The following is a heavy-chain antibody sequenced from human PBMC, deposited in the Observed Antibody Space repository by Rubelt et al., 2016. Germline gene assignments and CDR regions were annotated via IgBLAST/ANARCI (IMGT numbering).Heavy chain of an antibody. V-gene: IGHV4-34*01. CDR2: INHSGST. Sequence: KPSETLSLTCAVYGGSFSGYYWSWIRQPPGKGLEWIGEINHSGSTYYNPSLKSRVTISVDTSKNQFSLKLSSVTAADTAVYYCARLRGSGSYYFRGAGYWGQGTLVTVSS. D-gene: IGHD3-10*01. CDR3: ARLRGSGSYYFRGAGY. CDR1: GGSFSGYY. J-gene: IGHJ4*02.